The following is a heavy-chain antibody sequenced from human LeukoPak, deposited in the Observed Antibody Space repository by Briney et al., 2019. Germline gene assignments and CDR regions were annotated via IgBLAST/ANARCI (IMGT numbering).Heavy chain of an antibody. D-gene: IGHD4-17*01. V-gene: IGHV1-2*02. CDR2: INPNTGGT. Sequence: ASVRVSCKASGYTFTGYYMHWVRQAPGQGLEWMGWINPNTGGTTYAQNFQGRVTMTRDTSISTAYMELSRLKPDDTAVYYCARGPTVTTDYWGQGTLVTVSS. CDR3: ARGPTVTTDY. CDR1: GYTFTGYY. J-gene: IGHJ4*02.